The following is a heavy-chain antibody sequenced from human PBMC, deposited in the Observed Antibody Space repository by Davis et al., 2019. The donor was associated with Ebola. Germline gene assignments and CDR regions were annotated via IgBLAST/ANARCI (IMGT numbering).Heavy chain of an antibody. CDR1: GFTFTNAW. V-gene: IGHV3-15*01. Sequence: GESLKISCVASGFTFTNAWMSWVRQAPGKGLEWVGRITNKAAGGTTDYAAPVKGRFSISTDDSKNTLYLQMDSLRTEDTAVYYCTWDLVPSAIGSYDWWGQGTLVTVSS. CDR3: TWDLVPSAIGSYDW. J-gene: IGHJ4*02. CDR2: ITNKAAGGTT. D-gene: IGHD2-2*02.